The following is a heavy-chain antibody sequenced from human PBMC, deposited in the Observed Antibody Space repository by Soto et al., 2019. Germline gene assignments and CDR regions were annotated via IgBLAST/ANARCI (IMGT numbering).Heavy chain of an antibody. CDR3: ARTLSGGELLPDYYYGMDV. J-gene: IGHJ6*02. D-gene: IGHD1-26*01. V-gene: IGHV1-46*01. Sequence: ASVKVSCKASGYTFTSYYMHWVRQAPGQGLEWMGIINPSGGSTSYAQKFQGRVTMTRDTSTSTVYMELSSLRSEDTAVYYCARTLSGGELLPDYYYGMDVWGQGTTVTVSS. CDR2: INPSGGST. CDR1: GYTFTSYY.